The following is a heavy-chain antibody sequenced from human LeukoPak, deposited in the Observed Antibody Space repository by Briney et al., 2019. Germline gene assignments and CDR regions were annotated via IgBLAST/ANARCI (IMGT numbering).Heavy chain of an antibody. CDR2: IIPIFGTA. D-gene: IGHD5-12*01. CDR1: GGTFSSYA. J-gene: IGHJ3*02. V-gene: IGHV1-69*13. Sequence: GASVKVSCKSSGGTFSSYAISWVRQAPGQGLEWMGGIIPIFGTANYAQKFQGRVTITADESTSTAYMELSSLRSEDTAVYYCASSALGYSGYDYLMGAFDIWGQGTMVTVSS. CDR3: ASSALGYSGYDYLMGAFDI.